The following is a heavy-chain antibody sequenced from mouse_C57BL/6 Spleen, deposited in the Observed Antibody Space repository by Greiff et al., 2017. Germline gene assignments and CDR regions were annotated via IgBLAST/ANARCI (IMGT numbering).Heavy chain of an antibody. V-gene: IGHV5-17*01. D-gene: IGHD1-1*01. Sequence: DVHLVESGGGLVKPGGSLKLSCAASGFTFSDYGMHWVRQAPEKGLEWVAYISSGSSTIYYADTVKGRFTISRDNAKNTLFLQMTSLRSEDTAMYYCARSYYYGSSYPFDWGQGTLVTVSA. J-gene: IGHJ3*01. CDR1: GFTFSDYG. CDR2: ISSGSSTI. CDR3: ARSYYYGSSYPFD.